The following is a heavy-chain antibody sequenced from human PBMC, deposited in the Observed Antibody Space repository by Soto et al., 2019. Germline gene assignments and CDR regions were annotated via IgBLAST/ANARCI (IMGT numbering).Heavy chain of an antibody. D-gene: IGHD6-19*01. CDR3: AKGRIAVAAGARDV. Sequence: QVRLLESGGGVVQPGTSLRVSCAASGFPFNKYGMHWVRQAPGKGLEWVAAIWYDGSNTYYGESVKGRCTISRDNSRNTLYLQMDNVRVDDTAVYFCAKGRIAVAAGARDVWGPGTNVTVSS. CDR1: GFPFNKYG. V-gene: IGHV3-33*03. J-gene: IGHJ3*01. CDR2: IWYDGSNT.